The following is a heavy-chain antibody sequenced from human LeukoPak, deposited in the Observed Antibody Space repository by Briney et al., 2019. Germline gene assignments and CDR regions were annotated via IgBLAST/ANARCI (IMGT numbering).Heavy chain of an antibody. CDR1: GYSISSGYY. CDR2: IYHSGST. CDR3: ARGDYYDSSGYCFDY. J-gene: IGHJ4*02. Sequence: SETLSLTCTVSGYSISSGYYWGWIRQPPGKGLEWIGSIYHSGSTYYNPSLKSRVAISVDTSKNQFSLKLSSVTAADTAVYYCARGDYYDSSGYCFDYWGQGTLVTVSP. V-gene: IGHV4-38-2*02. D-gene: IGHD3-22*01.